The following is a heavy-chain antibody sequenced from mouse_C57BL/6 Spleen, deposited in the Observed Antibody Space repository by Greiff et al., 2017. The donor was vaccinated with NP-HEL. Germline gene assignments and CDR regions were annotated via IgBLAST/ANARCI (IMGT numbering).Heavy chain of an antibody. V-gene: IGHV1-64*01. CDR3: ARYPTFYAMDY. Sequence: QVQLQQPGAELLKPGASVKLSCKASRYTFTSYWMHWVKQRPGQGLEWIGMIHPNSGSTNYNEKFTSKATLTVDKSSSTAYMQLSSLTSEDSAVYYCARYPTFYAMDYWGQGTSVTVSS. CDR1: RYTFTSYW. D-gene: IGHD4-1*02. CDR2: IHPNSGST. J-gene: IGHJ4*01.